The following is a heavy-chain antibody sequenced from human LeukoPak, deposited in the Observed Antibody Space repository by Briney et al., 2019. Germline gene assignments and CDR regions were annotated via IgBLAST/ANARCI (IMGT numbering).Heavy chain of an antibody. D-gene: IGHD1-26*01. Sequence: SETLSLTCAVYGGSFSGYYWSWIRQPPGKGLEWIGEINHSGTTNYNSSLKSRVTVSVDTSKNQLSLKLSSVTAADKAVYYCARRYSGSYGLYSHHSMDVWGKGTTVTISS. V-gene: IGHV4-34*01. CDR1: GGSFSGYY. J-gene: IGHJ6*03. CDR2: INHSGTT. CDR3: ARRYSGSYGLYSHHSMDV.